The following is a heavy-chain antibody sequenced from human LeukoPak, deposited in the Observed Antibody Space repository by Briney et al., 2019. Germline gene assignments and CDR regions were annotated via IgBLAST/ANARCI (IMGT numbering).Heavy chain of an antibody. CDR3: ARDEMRYFDWLLYHFDY. CDR2: PWYDGSNK. CDR1: GFTFSSYG. Sequence: GRSLRLSCAASGFTFSSYGMHWVRQAPGKGLEWVAVPWYDGSNKYYADSVKGRSTISRDNSKNTLYLQMNSLRAEDTAVYYCARDEMRYFDWLLYHFDYWGQGTLVTVSS. J-gene: IGHJ4*02. D-gene: IGHD3-9*01. V-gene: IGHV3-33*01.